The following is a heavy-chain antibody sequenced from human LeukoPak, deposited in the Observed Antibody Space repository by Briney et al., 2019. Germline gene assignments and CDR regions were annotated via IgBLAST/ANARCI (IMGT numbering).Heavy chain of an antibody. Sequence: ASVKVSCKASGYTFASYGITWVRQAPGQGLEWMGWISTYNGHTNYAQKLQGRVTMTKDTSTTTAYMELRSLRSDDTAVYYCARGGRWELPRPYSFDIWGQGTMVTVSS. CDR3: ARGGRWELPRPYSFDI. V-gene: IGHV1-18*01. CDR2: ISTYNGHT. J-gene: IGHJ3*02. CDR1: GYTFASYG. D-gene: IGHD1-26*01.